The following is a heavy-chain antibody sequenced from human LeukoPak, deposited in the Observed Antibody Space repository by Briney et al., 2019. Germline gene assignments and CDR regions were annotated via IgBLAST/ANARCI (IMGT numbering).Heavy chain of an antibody. J-gene: IGHJ4*02. D-gene: IGHD5-12*01. V-gene: IGHV3-7*01. CDR2: INQGGSVK. Sequence: GGSLRLSCAASGFTFRSYWMSWIRQAPGKGLEWVANINQGGSVKYYVDSVKGRFTISRDDARNSLYVQMNSLRDEDTAVYYCARVGYSGWNLEYWGQGTLVTVSS. CDR1: GFTFRSYW. CDR3: ARVGYSGWNLEY.